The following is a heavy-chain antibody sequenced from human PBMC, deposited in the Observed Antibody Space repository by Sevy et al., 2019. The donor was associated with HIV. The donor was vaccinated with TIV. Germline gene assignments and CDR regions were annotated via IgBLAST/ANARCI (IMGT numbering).Heavy chain of an antibody. CDR2: ITSSGSSI. V-gene: IGHV3-48*03. CDR3: ARNGGAYDTWFDP. D-gene: IGHD3-22*01. CDR1: GFTFSNYE. Sequence: GGCLRLSCAASGFTFSNYEMNWVRQAPGKGLEWVSHITSSGSSIYYADSVKGRFTISRDNAKNSLYLQMNSLRVEDTAVYYCARNGGAYDTWFDPWGQGTLVTVSS. J-gene: IGHJ5*02.